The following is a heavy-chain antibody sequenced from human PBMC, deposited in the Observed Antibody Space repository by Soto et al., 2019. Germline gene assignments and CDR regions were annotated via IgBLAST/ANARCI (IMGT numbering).Heavy chain of an antibody. Sequence: SETLSLTCGVSGDSISSINWWSWVRQSPGKGLEWVGEISHSGDTNYNPSLQSRVILSLDKSKNQVSLKLTSVTAADTAVYFCARLSGFVTISPFDPWGQGTLVTVSS. D-gene: IGHD3-10*01. J-gene: IGHJ5*02. CDR2: ISHSGDT. V-gene: IGHV4-4*02. CDR1: GDSISSINW. CDR3: ARLSGFVTISPFDP.